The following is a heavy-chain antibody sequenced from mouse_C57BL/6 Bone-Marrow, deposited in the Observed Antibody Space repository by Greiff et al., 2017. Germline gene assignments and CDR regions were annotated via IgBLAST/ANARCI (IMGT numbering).Heavy chain of an antibody. Sequence: EVQLVESGGDLVKPGGSLKLSCAASGFTFSSYGMSWVRQTPDKRLEWVATISSGGSYTYYPDSVKGRFTFSRDNAKNTLYLQMSSLKSEDTAMYYCARHVIYYGSFYYFDYWGQGTTLTVSS. CDR1: GFTFSSYG. V-gene: IGHV5-6*01. D-gene: IGHD1-1*01. CDR3: ARHVIYYGSFYYFDY. J-gene: IGHJ2*01. CDR2: ISSGGSYT.